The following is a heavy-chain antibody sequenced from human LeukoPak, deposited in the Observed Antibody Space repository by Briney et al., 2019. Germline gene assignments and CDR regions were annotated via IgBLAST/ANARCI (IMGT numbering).Heavy chain of an antibody. D-gene: IGHD2-15*01. CDR2: INTNTGNP. J-gene: IGHJ6*03. V-gene: IGHV7-4-1*02. CDR3: ASPYCSGGSCYRHYYFYMDV. Sequence: GASVKVSCKASGYTFTSYAMNWVRQAPGQGLEWMGWINTNTGNPTYAQGFTGRFVFSLDTSVSTAYLQISSLKAEDTAVYYCASPYCSGGSCYRHYYFYMDVWGKGTTVTVSS. CDR1: GYTFTSYA.